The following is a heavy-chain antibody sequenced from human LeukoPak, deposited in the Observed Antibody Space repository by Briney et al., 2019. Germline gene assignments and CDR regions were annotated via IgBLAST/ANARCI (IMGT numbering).Heavy chain of an antibody. J-gene: IGHJ4*02. V-gene: IGHV3-30-3*01. CDR1: GFTFSSYA. CDR2: ISYDGSNK. D-gene: IGHD3-10*01. CDR3: AREFYGSGSYSLSLFDY. Sequence: GGSLRLSCAASGFTFSSYAMHWVRQAPGKGLEWVAVISYDGSNKYYADSVKGRFTISRDNAKNSLYLQMNSLRAEDTAVYYCAREFYGSGSYSLSLFDYWGQGTLVTVSS.